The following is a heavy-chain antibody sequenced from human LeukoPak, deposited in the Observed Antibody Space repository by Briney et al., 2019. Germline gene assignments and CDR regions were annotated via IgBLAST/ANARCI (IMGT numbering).Heavy chain of an antibody. D-gene: IGHD6-19*01. CDR3: ALSFRGGSGWYAPSDY. CDR1: GYTFTSYG. Sequence: GASVKVSCKASGYTFTSYGISWVRQAPGQGLEWMGWISAYNGNTNYAQKLQGRVTMTTDTSISTAYMELSRLRSDDTAVYYCALSFRGGSGWYAPSDYWGQGTLVTVSS. V-gene: IGHV1-18*01. J-gene: IGHJ4*02. CDR2: ISAYNGNT.